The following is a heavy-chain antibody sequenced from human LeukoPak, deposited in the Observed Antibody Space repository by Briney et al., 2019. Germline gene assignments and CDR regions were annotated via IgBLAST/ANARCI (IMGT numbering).Heavy chain of an antibody. D-gene: IGHD5-18*01. CDR3: ARDLPASGYSYDY. CDR1: GFRFSNYW. CDR2: IDGPGSGT. J-gene: IGHJ4*02. V-gene: IGHV3-74*01. Sequence: QPGRSLTLSCAASGFRFSNYWMHWVRQAPGRGLVWVSRIDGPGSGTGYATSVKGRFTISRDNAKNTLYLEMNSLTVDDTAVYFCARDLPASGYSYDYWGQGTLVTVSS.